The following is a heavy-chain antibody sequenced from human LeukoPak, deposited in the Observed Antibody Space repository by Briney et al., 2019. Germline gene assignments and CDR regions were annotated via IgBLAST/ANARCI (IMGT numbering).Heavy chain of an antibody. D-gene: IGHD4-17*01. CDR2: ISPSGGST. CDR1: GYTFTGYW. CDR3: GREMLSYGDCIDY. V-gene: IGHV1-46*01. Sequence: ASVKVSCKAFGYTFTGYWMHWVRQAPGQGPEWMGVISPSGGSTIYAQKFKGRVTMTRDSSTSTIYMELSSLRSDDTAVYYCGREMLSYGDCIDYWGQGTLVTVSS. J-gene: IGHJ4*02.